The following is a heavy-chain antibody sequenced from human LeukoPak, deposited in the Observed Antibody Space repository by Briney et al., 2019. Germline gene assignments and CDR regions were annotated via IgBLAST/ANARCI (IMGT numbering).Heavy chain of an antibody. CDR1: GYTFTTYG. Sequence: ASVKVSCKASGYTFTTYGVSWVRQAPGQGLEWMGWISAYNGNTNYAQKFQGRVTMTRDTSISTAYMELSRLRSDDTAVYYCARDLEGGWFDPWGQGTLVTVSS. D-gene: IGHD1-26*01. CDR2: ISAYNGNT. V-gene: IGHV1-18*01. J-gene: IGHJ5*02. CDR3: ARDLEGGWFDP.